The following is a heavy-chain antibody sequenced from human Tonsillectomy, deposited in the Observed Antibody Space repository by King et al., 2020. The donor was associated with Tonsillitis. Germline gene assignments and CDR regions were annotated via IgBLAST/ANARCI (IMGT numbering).Heavy chain of an antibody. D-gene: IGHD4-17*01. V-gene: IGHV3-23*04. J-gene: IGHJ4*02. CDR3: AKHYLDDYGDYGNFDY. Sequence: VQLVESGGDLVQPGGSLRLSCAASGFTFSSSAMSWVRQAPGKRLEWVSAISISGSGTYYADSVKGRFTISRDNSKNTLYLQMNSLRAEDTAVYYCAKHYLDDYGDYGNFDYWGQGTLVTVSS. CDR1: GFTFSSSA. CDR2: ISISGSGT.